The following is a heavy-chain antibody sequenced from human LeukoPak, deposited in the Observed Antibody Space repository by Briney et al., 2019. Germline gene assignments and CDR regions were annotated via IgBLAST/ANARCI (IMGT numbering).Heavy chain of an antibody. CDR3: ARDKGLRLGELSFGYNWFDP. CDR1: GFTFSSYS. J-gene: IGHJ5*02. D-gene: IGHD3-16*02. CDR2: ISSSSSYI. V-gene: IGHV3-21*01. Sequence: GSLRLSCAASGFTFSSYSMNWVRPAPGKGLEWVSSISSSSSYIYYADSVKGRFTISRDNAKNSLYLQMNSLRAEDTAVYYCARDKGLRLGELSFGYNWFDPWGQGTLVTVSS.